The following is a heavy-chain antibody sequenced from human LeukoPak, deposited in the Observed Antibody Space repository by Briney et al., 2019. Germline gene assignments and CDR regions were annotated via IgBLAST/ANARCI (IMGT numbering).Heavy chain of an antibody. V-gene: IGHV4-34*01. J-gene: IGHJ4*02. D-gene: IGHD5-24*01. CDR2: INPRGST. CDR1: GGSFSGYF. Sequence: PSETLSLTCGVYGGSFSGYFWSWIRQPPGKGREWIGNINPRGSTNYNPSLKSRVTLSADTSKNQFSLTLNSVTAADTAVYYCARRRLGYYFDYWGQGTLVTVSS. CDR3: ARRRLGYYFDY.